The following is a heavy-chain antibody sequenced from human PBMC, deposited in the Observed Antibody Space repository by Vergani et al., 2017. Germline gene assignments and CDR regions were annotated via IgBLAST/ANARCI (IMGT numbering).Heavy chain of an antibody. CDR1: GFTFSSYA. CDR2: ISGSGGST. CDR3: ARVRFGEFWGHYFDY. V-gene: IGHV3-23*01. D-gene: IGHD3-10*01. J-gene: IGHJ4*02. Sequence: EVQLLESGGGLVQPGGSLRLSCAASGFTFSSYAMSWVRQAPGKGLEWVSAISGSGGSTYYADSVKGRFTISRDNSKNTLYLQMNSLRAEDTAVYYCARVRFGEFWGHYFDYWGQGTLVTVSS.